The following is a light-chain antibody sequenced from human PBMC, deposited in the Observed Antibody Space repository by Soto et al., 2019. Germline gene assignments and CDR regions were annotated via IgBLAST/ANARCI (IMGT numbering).Light chain of an antibody. V-gene: IGKV3D-15*01. CDR1: QSVSSK. J-gene: IGKJ1*01. CDR2: GAS. CDR3: QQYTNWPKT. Sequence: ETVMTQSPATLSVSPGARATISCRASQSVSSKLAWFQQKPGQAPSLRIYGASTRATGIPERGSGRGSGTECTLTSSSLQSEDFAVYYCQQYTNWPKTVGQGTKVEIK.